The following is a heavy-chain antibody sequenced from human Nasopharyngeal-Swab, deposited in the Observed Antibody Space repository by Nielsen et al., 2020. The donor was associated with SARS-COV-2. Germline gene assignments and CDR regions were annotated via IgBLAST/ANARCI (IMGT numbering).Heavy chain of an antibody. V-gene: IGHV4-59*08. CDR1: GGSVSDYS. CDR2: ISYSGTT. CDR3: ASLPYCSSDTFYPIDL. D-gene: IGHD2-2*01. J-gene: IGHJ5*02. Sequence: SETLSLTFTVSGGSVSDYSWSWIRQPPGKGLEWLGYISYSGTTNYNPSLKSRVTISVDTSQNQCSLRLSSVTAADTATYFCASLPYCSSDTFYPIDLWGQGTLVTVSS.